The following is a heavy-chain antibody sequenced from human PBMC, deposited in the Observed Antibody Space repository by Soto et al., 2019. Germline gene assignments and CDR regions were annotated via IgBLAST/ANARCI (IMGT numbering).Heavy chain of an antibody. Sequence: ASVKVSCKASGYTFTSYAMHWVRQAPGQRLEWMGWINAGNGNTKYSQKFQGRVTITRDTSASTAYMELSSLRSEDTAVYYCASGTTVLDGYYYYYYMDVWGKGTTVTVSS. J-gene: IGHJ6*03. CDR3: ASGTTVLDGYYYYYYMDV. V-gene: IGHV1-3*01. D-gene: IGHD4-17*01. CDR1: GYTFTSYA. CDR2: INAGNGNT.